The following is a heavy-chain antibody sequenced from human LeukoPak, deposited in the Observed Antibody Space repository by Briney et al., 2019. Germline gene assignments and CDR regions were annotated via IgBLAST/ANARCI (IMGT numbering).Heavy chain of an antibody. V-gene: IGHV3-23*01. CDR1: GFTFSSYA. CDR3: AKDRLTYYYGFEGWFDP. CDR2: ISGSGGST. J-gene: IGHJ5*02. D-gene: IGHD3-10*01. Sequence: GGSLRLSCAASGFTFSSYAMSWVRQAPGKGLEWVSAISGSGGSTYYADSVKGRFTISRDNSKNTLYLQMNSLRAEDTAVYYCAKDRLTYYYGFEGWFDPWGQGTLVTVSS.